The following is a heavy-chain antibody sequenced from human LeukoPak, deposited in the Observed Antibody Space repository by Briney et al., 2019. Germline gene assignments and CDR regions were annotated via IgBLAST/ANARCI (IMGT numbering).Heavy chain of an antibody. CDR2: IIPIFGTA. V-gene: IGHV1-69*13. Sequence: GASVKVSCKASGGTFRSYAISWVRQAPGQGLEWMGGIIPIFGTANYAQKFQGRVTITADESTSTAYMELSSLRSEDTAVYYCARREHYDILTGYVYWGQGTLVTVSS. J-gene: IGHJ4*02. CDR1: GGTFRSYA. CDR3: ARREHYDILTGYVY. D-gene: IGHD3-9*01.